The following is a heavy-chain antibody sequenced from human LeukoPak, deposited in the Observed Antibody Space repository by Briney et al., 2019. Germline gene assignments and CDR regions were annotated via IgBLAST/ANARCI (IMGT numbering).Heavy chain of an antibody. V-gene: IGHV3-21*01. D-gene: IGHD3-10*01. CDR2: ISSSSSYI. CDR1: GFTFSSYS. J-gene: IGHJ4*02. Sequence: GGSLRLSCAASGFTFSSYSMNWVRQAPGKGLGWVSSISSSSSYIYYADSVKGRFTISRDNAKNSLYVQMNSLRAEDTAVYYCAKGGGSMVQGVNPFDYWGQGTLVTVSS. CDR3: AKGGGSMVQGVNPFDY.